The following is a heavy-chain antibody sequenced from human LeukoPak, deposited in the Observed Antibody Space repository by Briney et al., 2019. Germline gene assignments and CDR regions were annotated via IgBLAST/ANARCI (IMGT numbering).Heavy chain of an antibody. CDR3: ATGGHAYCGGDCYRMDV. V-gene: IGHV3-48*01. J-gene: IGHJ6*03. CDR1: GFTFSRNS. D-gene: IGHD2-21*02. Sequence: QPGGSLRLSCAGSGFTFSRNSMNWVRQAPGKGLEWVSYISSSSSTISYADSVKGRFTISRDNAKNSLFLQMNSLRAEDTAVYYCATGGHAYCGGDCYRMDVWGKGTTVTVSS. CDR2: ISSSSSTI.